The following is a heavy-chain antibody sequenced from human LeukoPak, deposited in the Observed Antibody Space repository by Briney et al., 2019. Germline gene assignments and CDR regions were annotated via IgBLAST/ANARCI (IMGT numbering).Heavy chain of an antibody. CDR3: ARYQLLLGGAFDI. V-gene: IGHV4-59*01. CDR2: IYYSGST. CDR1: GGSISSYY. J-gene: IGHJ3*02. D-gene: IGHD2-2*01. Sequence: SETLSLTCTVSGGSISSYYWSWIRQPPGKGLEWIGYIYYSGSTNYNPSLKSRDTISVDTSKNQFSLKLSSVTAADTAVYYCARYQLLLGGAFDIWGQGTMVTVSS.